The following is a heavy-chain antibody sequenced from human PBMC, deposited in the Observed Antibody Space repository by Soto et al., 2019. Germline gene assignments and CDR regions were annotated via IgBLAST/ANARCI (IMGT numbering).Heavy chain of an antibody. CDR1: GGTFSSYA. CDR3: ARTYCGGDCYFAFDI. CDR2: IIPIFGTA. Sequence: QVQLVQSGAEVQKPGSSVKVSCKASGGTFSSYAISWVRQAPGQGLEWMGGIIPIFGTANYAQKFQGRVTITADESTSTADMELSSLRSEDTAVYYCARTYCGGDCYFAFDIWGQGTMVTVSS. J-gene: IGHJ3*02. D-gene: IGHD2-21*02. V-gene: IGHV1-69*01.